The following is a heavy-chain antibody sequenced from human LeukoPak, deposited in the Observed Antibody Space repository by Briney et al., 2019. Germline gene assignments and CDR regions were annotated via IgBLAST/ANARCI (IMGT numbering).Heavy chain of an antibody. CDR1: GFPFSSYA. Sequence: GGSLRLSCAASGFPFSSYAMSWVRQAPGKGLEWVSAISVSGGTTYYADSVKGRFTVSRDNSKNTLYLKMNSLRAEDTAVYYCAKDAYSSGWYFDYWGQGTLVTVSS. V-gene: IGHV3-23*01. J-gene: IGHJ4*02. CDR3: AKDAYSSGWYFDY. CDR2: ISVSGGTT. D-gene: IGHD6-19*01.